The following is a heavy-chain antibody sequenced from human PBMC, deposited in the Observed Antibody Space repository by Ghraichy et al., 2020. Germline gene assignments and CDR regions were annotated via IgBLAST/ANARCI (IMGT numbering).Heavy chain of an antibody. CDR2: ISGSGGST. CDR1: GFTFSSYA. J-gene: IGHJ4*02. D-gene: IGHD6-13*01. Sequence: GGSLRLSCAASGFTFSSYAMSWVRQAPGKGLEWVSGISGSGGSTYYADSVKGRFTFSRDNSKNTLYLQMNSLRAEDTAVYYCAKDIAAAGKYYFDYWGQGTLVTVSS. V-gene: IGHV3-23*01. CDR3: AKDIAAAGKYYFDY.